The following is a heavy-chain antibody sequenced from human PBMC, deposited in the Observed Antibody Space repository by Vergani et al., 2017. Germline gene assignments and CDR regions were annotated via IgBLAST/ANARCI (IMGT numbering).Heavy chain of an antibody. V-gene: IGHV3-66*02. CDR3: ARDSLLDAFDI. CDR2: IYSGGST. Sequence: EVQLVESGGGLVQPGGSLRLSCAASGFTVSSNYMSWVRQAPGKGLEWVSVIYSGGSTYYADSVKGRFTISRDNSKNTLYLQMNSLRAEDTAVYYCARDSLLDAFDIGGQGTMVTVSS. D-gene: IGHD3-22*01. CDR1: GFTVSSNY. J-gene: IGHJ3*02.